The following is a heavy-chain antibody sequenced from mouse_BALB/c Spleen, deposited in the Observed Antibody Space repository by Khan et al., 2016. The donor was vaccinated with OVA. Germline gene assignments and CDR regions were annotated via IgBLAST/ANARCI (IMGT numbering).Heavy chain of an antibody. Sequence: VQLQESGPGLVAPSQSLSITCTVSGFSLTSYGVHWVRQPPGKGLEWRGVIWAGGSTNYNSALMSRRSISKDNSKSQVFLKMTSLQTDDTAMYYCARLEDIWGQGTTLTVSS. V-gene: IGHV2-9*02. D-gene: IGHD1-3*01. CDR2: IWAGGST. J-gene: IGHJ2*01. CDR3: ARLEDI. CDR1: GFSLTSYG.